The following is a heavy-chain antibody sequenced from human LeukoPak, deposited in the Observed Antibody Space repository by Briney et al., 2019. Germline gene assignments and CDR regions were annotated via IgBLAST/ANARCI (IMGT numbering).Heavy chain of an antibody. CDR3: AKDLGGYCGSICYPFDY. Sequence: PGRSLRLSCAASGFTFGDYGMHRVRQTPGKGLEWVSGISWNSGTISYADSVKGRFTISRDNTKNSLYLQMNSLRPEDTAFYYCAKDLGGYCGSICYPFDYWGQGALVTVSS. V-gene: IGHV3-9*01. D-gene: IGHD2-21*02. CDR1: GFTFGDYG. CDR2: ISWNSGTI. J-gene: IGHJ4*02.